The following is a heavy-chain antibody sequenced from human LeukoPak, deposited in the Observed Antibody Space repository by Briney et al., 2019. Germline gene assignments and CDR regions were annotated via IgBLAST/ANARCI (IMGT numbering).Heavy chain of an antibody. CDR3: AREDYGDYVDY. V-gene: IGHV3-48*01. CDR2: ISSSSSTI. CDR1: GFTFSTYG. Sequence: PGGSLRLSCAASGFTFSTYGMHWVRQAPGKGLEWVSYISSSSSTIYYADSVKGRFTISRDNAKNSLYLQMNSLRAEDTAVYYCAREDYGDYVDYWGQGTLVTVSS. D-gene: IGHD4-17*01. J-gene: IGHJ4*02.